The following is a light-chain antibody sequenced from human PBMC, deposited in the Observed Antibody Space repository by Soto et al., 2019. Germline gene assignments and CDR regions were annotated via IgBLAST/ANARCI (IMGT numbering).Light chain of an antibody. CDR2: GAS. V-gene: IGKV3-15*01. Sequence: IVLWQSPGTLSLEPEERATRSCRASQSVSNNYLAWYQQKPGQAPRLLIYGASTRATGIPARFSGSGSGTEFTLTISSLQSEDFAVYYCQQYKNWRTFGQGTNVDIK. J-gene: IGKJ1*01. CDR1: QSVSNN. CDR3: QQYKNWRT.